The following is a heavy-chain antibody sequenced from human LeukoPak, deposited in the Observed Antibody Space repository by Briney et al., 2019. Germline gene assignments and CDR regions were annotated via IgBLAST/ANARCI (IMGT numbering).Heavy chain of an antibody. CDR3: ARGADSGYSSDN. J-gene: IGHJ4*02. D-gene: IGHD3-9*01. V-gene: IGHV3-74*01. CDR2: INSDGRST. Sequence: GGSLRLSCAASGFTFSNYWMHWVRQAPGKGLVWVSRINSDGRSTNYADSVKGRFTISRDNAKNTLYPQMNRLRAEDTAVYYCARGADSGYSSDNWGQGTLVSVSS. CDR1: GFTFSNYW.